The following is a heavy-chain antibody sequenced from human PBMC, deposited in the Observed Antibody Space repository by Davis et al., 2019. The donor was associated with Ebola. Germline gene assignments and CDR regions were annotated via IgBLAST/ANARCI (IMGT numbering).Heavy chain of an antibody. CDR1: GYTFTGYY. V-gene: IGHV1-69*04. Sequence: SVKVSCKASGYTFTGYYMHWVRQAPGQGLEWMGRIIPILGIANYAQKFQGRVTITADKSTSTAYMELSSLRSEDTAVYYCARGLTRVTTLIDYWGQGTLVTVSS. CDR2: IIPILGIA. D-gene: IGHD4-17*01. CDR3: ARGLTRVTTLIDY. J-gene: IGHJ4*02.